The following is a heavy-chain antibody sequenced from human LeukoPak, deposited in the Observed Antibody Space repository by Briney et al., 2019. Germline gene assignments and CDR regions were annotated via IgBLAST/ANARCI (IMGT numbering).Heavy chain of an antibody. CDR2: LYYSGST. V-gene: IGHV4-59*01. CDR3: ARVGPYYYDSSGYYPFDY. D-gene: IGHD3-22*01. CDR1: GGSISSYY. J-gene: IGHJ4*02. Sequence: SETLSLTCTVSGGSISSYYWSWIRQPPGKGLEWIGYLYYSGSTNYNPSLKSRVTISVDTSKNQFSLKLSSVTAADTAVYYCARVGPYYYDSSGYYPFDYWGQGTLVTVSS.